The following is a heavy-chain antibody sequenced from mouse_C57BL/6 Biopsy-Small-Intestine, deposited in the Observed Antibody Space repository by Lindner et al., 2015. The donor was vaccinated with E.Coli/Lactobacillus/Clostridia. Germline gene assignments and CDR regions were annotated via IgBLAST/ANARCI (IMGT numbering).Heavy chain of an antibody. V-gene: IGHV1-81*01. CDR1: GYTFTSYG. Sequence: SVKVSCKASGYTFTSYGISWVRQAPGQGLEWMGWISAYNGNTNYAQKLQGRVTVTTDTSTSTAYMELRSLRSDDTAVYYCARDPYSSSSPEGYGMDVWGQGTTVTVSS. CDR3: ARDPYSSSSPEGYGMDV. D-gene: IGHD6-2*01. J-gene: IGHJ1*01. CDR2: ISAYNGNT.